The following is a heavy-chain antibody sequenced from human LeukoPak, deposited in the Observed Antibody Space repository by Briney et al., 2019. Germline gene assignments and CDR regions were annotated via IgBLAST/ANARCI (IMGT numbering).Heavy chain of an antibody. D-gene: IGHD3-3*01. CDR1: GYTFTSYG. V-gene: IGHV1-18*01. CDR2: ISAYNGNT. Sequence: ASVKVSCKASGYTFTSYGISWVRQAPGQGLEWMGWISAYNGNTNYAQKLQGRVTMTTDTSTSTAYMELRSLRSDDTAVYYCARASSTTIFGVVTPFDYWGQGTLVTVSS. J-gene: IGHJ4*02. CDR3: ARASSTTIFGVVTPFDY.